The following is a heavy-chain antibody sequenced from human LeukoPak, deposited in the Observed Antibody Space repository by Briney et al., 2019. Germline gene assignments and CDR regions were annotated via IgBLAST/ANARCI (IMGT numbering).Heavy chain of an antibody. V-gene: IGHV3-48*02. CDR2: ISSSSSTI. CDR1: GFTFSSYS. D-gene: IGHD3-10*01. J-gene: IGHJ4*02. CDR3: ARRNYYGSGSLGRPFDY. Sequence: PGGSLRLSCAASGFTFSSYSMNWVRQAPGKGLEWASYISSSSSTIYYADSVKGRFTISRDNAKNSLYLQMNSLRDEDTAVYYCARRNYYGSGSLGRPFDYWGQGTLVTVSS.